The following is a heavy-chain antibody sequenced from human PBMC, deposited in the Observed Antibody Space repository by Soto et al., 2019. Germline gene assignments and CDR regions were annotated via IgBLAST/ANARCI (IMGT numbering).Heavy chain of an antibody. V-gene: IGHV3-21*01. Sequence: GGSLRLSCAASGFTFSGYWMHWVRQAPGQGLEWVSSISSSSSYIYYADSVKGRFTISRDNAKNSLYLQMNSLRAEDTAVYYCARKPGYSSSWYGFTVDYWGQGTLVTVSS. D-gene: IGHD6-13*01. CDR1: GFTFSGYW. CDR2: ISSSSSYI. J-gene: IGHJ4*02. CDR3: ARKPGYSSSWYGFTVDY.